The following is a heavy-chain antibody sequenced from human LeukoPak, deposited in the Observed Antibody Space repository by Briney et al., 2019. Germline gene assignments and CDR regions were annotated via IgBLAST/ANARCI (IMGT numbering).Heavy chain of an antibody. CDR2: ISGSGGST. CDR3: AKDQAATTYYFDY. J-gene: IGHJ4*02. D-gene: IGHD2-15*01. CDR1: GFTFSSYA. Sequence: QPGGSLRLSCAASGFTFSSYAMSWVRQAPGKGLEWVSAISGSGGSTYYADSVKGRFTISRDNSKNTLYLQMNSLRAEDTAVYYRAKDQAATTYYFDYWGRGTLVTVPS. V-gene: IGHV3-23*01.